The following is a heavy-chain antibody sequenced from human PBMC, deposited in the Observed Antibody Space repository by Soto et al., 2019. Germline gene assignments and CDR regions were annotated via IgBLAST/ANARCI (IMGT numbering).Heavy chain of an antibody. CDR1: GFTFTSSA. CDR2: IVVGSGNT. Sequence: AVKVSCKASGFTFTSSAVQWVRQARGQRLEWIGWIVVGSGNTNYAQKFQERVTITRDMSTSTAYMELSSLRSEDTAVYYCAADRDYYDSSGYSDAFDIWGQGTMVTVSS. D-gene: IGHD3-22*01. CDR3: AADRDYYDSSGYSDAFDI. J-gene: IGHJ3*02. V-gene: IGHV1-58*01.